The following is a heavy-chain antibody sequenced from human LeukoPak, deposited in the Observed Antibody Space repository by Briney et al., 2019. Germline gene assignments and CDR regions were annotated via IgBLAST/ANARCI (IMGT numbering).Heavy chain of an antibody. D-gene: IGHD6-19*01. J-gene: IGHJ5*02. CDR1: GGSISSGSYY. Sequence: PSETLSLTCTVSGGSISSGSYYWSWIRQPAGKGLEWIGRIYTSGSTNYNLSLKSRVTISIDTSKNQFSLRVSSVTAADTAVYYCARQPSNGWYLGVGNWFDPWGQGTLVTVSS. V-gene: IGHV4-61*02. CDR3: ARQPSNGWYLGVGNWFDP. CDR2: IYTSGST.